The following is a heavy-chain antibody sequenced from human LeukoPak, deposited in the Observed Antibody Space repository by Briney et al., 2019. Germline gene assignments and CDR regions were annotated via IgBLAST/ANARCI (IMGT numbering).Heavy chain of an antibody. D-gene: IGHD6-19*01. V-gene: IGHV3-53*01. Sequence: GGSLRLSCAASGLTVGTTYMSWVRQTPGKGLEWVSVIYSEGSTYYADSVKGRFTMSKDNSKSTVYLQMNSLRVEDTAVYYCARDAYSSGWYGGFDLWGQGTLVTVSS. CDR2: IYSEGST. CDR1: GLTVGTTY. CDR3: ARDAYSSGWYGGFDL. J-gene: IGHJ4*02.